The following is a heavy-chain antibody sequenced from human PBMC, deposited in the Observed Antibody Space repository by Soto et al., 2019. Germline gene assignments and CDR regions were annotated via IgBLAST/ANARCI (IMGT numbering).Heavy chain of an antibody. Sequence: AASVKVSCKASGGTFSSYAISWVRQAPGQGLEWMGGIIPIFGTANYAQKFQGRVTITADESTSTAYMELSSLGSEDTAVYYCASRGEMAHPPDYWGQGTLVTVSS. V-gene: IGHV1-69*13. CDR2: IIPIFGTA. CDR1: GGTFSSYA. CDR3: ASRGEMAHPPDY. D-gene: IGHD3-10*01. J-gene: IGHJ4*02.